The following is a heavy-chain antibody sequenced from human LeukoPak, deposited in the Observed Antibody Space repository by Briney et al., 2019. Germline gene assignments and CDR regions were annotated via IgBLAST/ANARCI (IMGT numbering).Heavy chain of an antibody. CDR2: ITSSGSTK. Sequence: GGSLRLSCAASGFTSTSYEMNWVRQAPGKGLEWVSYITSSGSTKYYADSVKGRFTISRDNAKNTLFLQMNSLRAEDTAVYYCARTPFGYSDYWGQGTLVTVSS. V-gene: IGHV3-48*03. CDR1: GFTSTSYE. CDR3: ARTPFGYSDY. D-gene: IGHD5-24*01. J-gene: IGHJ4*02.